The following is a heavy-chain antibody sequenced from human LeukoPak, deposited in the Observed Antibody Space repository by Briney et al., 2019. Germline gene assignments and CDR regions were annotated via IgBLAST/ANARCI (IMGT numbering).Heavy chain of an antibody. V-gene: IGHV4-34*01. Sequence: PSETLSLTCAVYGGSFSGYYWSWIRQPPRKGLEWIGEINHSGSTNYNPSLKSRVTISVDTSKNQFSLKLSSVTAADTAVYYCARVSRSSSWYIGWFDPWGQGTLVTVSS. CDR2: INHSGST. D-gene: IGHD6-13*01. CDR3: ARVSRSSSWYIGWFDP. J-gene: IGHJ5*02. CDR1: GGSFSGYY.